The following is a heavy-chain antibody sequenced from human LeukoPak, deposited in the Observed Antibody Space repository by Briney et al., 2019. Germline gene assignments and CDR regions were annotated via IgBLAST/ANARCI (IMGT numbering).Heavy chain of an antibody. D-gene: IGHD3-22*01. CDR1: GGSFSGYY. J-gene: IGHJ4*02. CDR3: ARDAVVVLTNYVFDY. V-gene: IGHV4-34*01. Sequence: SETLSLTCAVYGGSFSGYYWSWIRQPPGKGLEWIGEINHSGSTNYNPSLKSRVTISVETSKNQFSLKLSSVTAAAPAVYSCARDAVVVLTNYVFDYWGQGTLVTVSS. CDR2: INHSGST.